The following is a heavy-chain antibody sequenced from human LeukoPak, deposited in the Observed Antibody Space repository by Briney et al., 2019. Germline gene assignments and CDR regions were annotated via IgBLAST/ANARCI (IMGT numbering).Heavy chain of an antibody. CDR2: ISYDGSNK. Sequence: GGSLRLSCAASGFTFSSYAMHWVRQAPGKGLEWVAVISYDGSNKYYADSVKGRFTISRDNSKNTLYLQMNSLRAEDTAVYYCASLFREGEQQLPYHDAFDIWGQGTMVTVSS. V-gene: IGHV3-30-3*01. D-gene: IGHD6-13*01. CDR1: GFTFSSYA. CDR3: ASLFREGEQQLPYHDAFDI. J-gene: IGHJ3*02.